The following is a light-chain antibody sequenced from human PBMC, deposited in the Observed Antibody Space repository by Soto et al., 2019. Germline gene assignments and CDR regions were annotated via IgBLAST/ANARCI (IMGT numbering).Light chain of an antibody. CDR1: SSNIGSTYD. V-gene: IGLV1-40*01. CDR3: QSYDDSLSVHYV. CDR2: GNT. Sequence: VMTPPPSMSWAPGQTVTISRTGSSSNIGSTYDVQWYQQLPGTAPKLLIHGNTDRPSGVPDRFSGSKSGTSASLAITGLQADDEADYYCQSYDDSLSVHYVFGTGTKVTV. J-gene: IGLJ1*01.